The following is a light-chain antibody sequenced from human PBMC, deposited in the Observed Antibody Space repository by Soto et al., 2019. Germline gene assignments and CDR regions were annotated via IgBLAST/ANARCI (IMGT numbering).Light chain of an antibody. CDR1: SGDVGGYDY. V-gene: IGLV2-14*01. CDR2: EVT. CDR3: SSHTSGSTRV. Sequence: QSALTQPASVSGSPGQSIAISCTGTSGDVGGYDYVSWYQQHPDKAPKLMIYEVTKRPSWVSNRFSVSKSGKAASLTISGLQPEDEADYYCSSHTSGSTRVFGSGTKLTVL. J-gene: IGLJ1*01.